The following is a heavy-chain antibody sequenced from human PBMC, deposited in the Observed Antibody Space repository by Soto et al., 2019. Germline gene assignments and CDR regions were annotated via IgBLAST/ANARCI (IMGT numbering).Heavy chain of an antibody. D-gene: IGHD5-12*01. CDR3: ARDDGSGYDSNYFDY. J-gene: IGHJ4*02. CDR1: GFTFSSYG. V-gene: IGHV3-33*01. Sequence: GGSLRLSCAASGFTFSSYGMHWVRQAPGKGLEWVAVIWYDGSNKYYADSVKGRFTISRDNSKNTLYLQMNSLRAEDTAVYYCARDDGSGYDSNYFDYWGQGTLVTVSS. CDR2: IWYDGSNK.